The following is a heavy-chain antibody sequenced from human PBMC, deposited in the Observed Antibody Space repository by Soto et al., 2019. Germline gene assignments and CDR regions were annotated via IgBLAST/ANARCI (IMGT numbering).Heavy chain of an antibody. J-gene: IGHJ6*02. Sequence: PGESLKISCKGSGYSFTSYWISWVRQMPGKGLEWMGRIDPSDSYTNYSPSFQGHVTISADKSISTAYLQWSSLKAADTAMYYCARLHQLVGVANYYYYGMDVWGQGTTVTVSS. CDR2: IDPSDSYT. D-gene: IGHD6-6*01. CDR3: ARLHQLVGVANYYYYGMDV. CDR1: GYSFTSYW. V-gene: IGHV5-10-1*01.